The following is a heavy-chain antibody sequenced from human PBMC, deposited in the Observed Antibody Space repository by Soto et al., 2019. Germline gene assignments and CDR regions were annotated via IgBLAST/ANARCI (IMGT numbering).Heavy chain of an antibody. D-gene: IGHD3-10*01. CDR1: GGSISSSSYY. J-gene: IGHJ4*02. Sequence: SETLSLTCTVSGGSISSSSYYWGWIRQPPGKGLEWIGSIYYSGSTYYNPSLKSRVTISVDTSKNQFSLKLSSVTAADTAVYYCARPIGEGYFDYWGQGTLVTV. CDR2: IYYSGST. V-gene: IGHV4-39*01. CDR3: ARPIGEGYFDY.